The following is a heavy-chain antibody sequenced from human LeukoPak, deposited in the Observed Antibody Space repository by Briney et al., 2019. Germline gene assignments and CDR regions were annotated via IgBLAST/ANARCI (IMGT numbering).Heavy chain of an antibody. Sequence: SETLSLTCAVYGGSFSGYYWSWIRQPPGKGLEWIGEINHSGSTNYNPSLKSRVTISVDTSKNQFSLKLSSVTAADTAVYYCARGFCCSSTSCWSGMDVWGKGTTVTVSS. CDR1: GGSFSGYY. D-gene: IGHD2-2*01. CDR3: ARGFCCSSTSCWSGMDV. V-gene: IGHV4-34*01. CDR2: INHSGST. J-gene: IGHJ6*04.